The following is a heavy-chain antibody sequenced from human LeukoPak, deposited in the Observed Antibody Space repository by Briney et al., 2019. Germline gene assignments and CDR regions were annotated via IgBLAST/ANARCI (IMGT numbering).Heavy chain of an antibody. CDR3: VRVVYSHGYCDRVTCPNWFDP. D-gene: IGHD2-2*03. J-gene: IGHJ5*02. Sequence: GASVKVSCKTSGYIFTDYYIHWVRQAPGQGLEWMGWINPKTGDTNSAEKFQRWVTMTRDTAISTAYMELNRLALDDTAVYYCVRVVYSHGYCDRVTCPNWFDPWGQGTLVTVSS. CDR1: GYIFTDYY. V-gene: IGHV1-2*04. CDR2: INPKTGDT.